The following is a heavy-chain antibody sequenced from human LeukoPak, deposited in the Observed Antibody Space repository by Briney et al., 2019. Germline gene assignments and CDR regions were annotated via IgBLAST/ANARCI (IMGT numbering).Heavy chain of an antibody. Sequence: SETLSLTCTVSGGSISSYYWSWIRQPPGKGLEWIGYIYYSGSTNYNPSLKSRVTISVHTSKNQFSLKLRSVTAADTAVYYCARDTSPGITGTYWGQGTLVTVSS. J-gene: IGHJ4*02. V-gene: IGHV4-59*01. CDR3: ARDTSPGITGTY. CDR1: GGSISSYY. D-gene: IGHD1-20*01. CDR2: IYYSGST.